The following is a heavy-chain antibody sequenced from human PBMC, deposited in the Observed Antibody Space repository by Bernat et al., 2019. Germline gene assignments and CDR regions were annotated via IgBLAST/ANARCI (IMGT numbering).Heavy chain of an antibody. CDR3: ARFVVVVAATHFDY. J-gene: IGHJ4*02. CDR2: IYYSGST. Sequence: QVQLQESGPGLVKPSETLSLTCTVSGGSISSYYWSWIRQPPGKGLEWIGYIYYSGSTNYNPSLKSRVTISVDTSKNQFSLKLSSVTDADTAVYYCARFVVVVAATHFDYWGQGTLVTVSS. V-gene: IGHV4-59*08. D-gene: IGHD2-15*01. CDR1: GGSISSYY.